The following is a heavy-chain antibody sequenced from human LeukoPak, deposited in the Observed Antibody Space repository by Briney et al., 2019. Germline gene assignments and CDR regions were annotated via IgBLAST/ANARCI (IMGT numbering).Heavy chain of an antibody. CDR1: EFSVGSNN. CDR3: AKQDCGGGSCYSGDYFDN. Sequence: PGGSLRLSCAASEFSVGSNNMTWVRQAPGKGLEWVSLIYSGGSTYYADSVKGRFTISRENYKNTLYQQMNSIRAEETAVYYCAKQDCGGGSCYSGDYFDNWGQGTLVTVSS. D-gene: IGHD2-15*01. V-gene: IGHV3-66*02. J-gene: IGHJ4*02. CDR2: IYSGGST.